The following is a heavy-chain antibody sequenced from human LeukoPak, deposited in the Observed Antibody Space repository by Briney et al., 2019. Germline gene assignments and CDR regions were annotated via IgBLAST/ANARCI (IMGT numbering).Heavy chain of an antibody. CDR1: GFTFSRLW. CDR2: ISGSGGST. J-gene: IGHJ4*02. CDR3: AKVENWLYFDY. D-gene: IGHD1-1*01. Sequence: TGGSLRLSCAASGFTFSRLWMNWVRQAPGKGLEWVSAISGSGGSTYYADSVKGRFTISRDNSKNTLYLQMNSLRAEDTAVYYCAKVENWLYFDYWGQRTLVTVSS. V-gene: IGHV3-23*01.